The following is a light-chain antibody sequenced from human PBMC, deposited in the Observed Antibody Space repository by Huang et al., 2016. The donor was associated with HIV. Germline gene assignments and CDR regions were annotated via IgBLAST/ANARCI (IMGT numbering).Light chain of an antibody. CDR2: DAS. Sequence: IVLTQSPATLSLSPGERATLSCRASQSVSGYFAWYQQKPGQAPRLLIYDASNRATGIPARFSGSGSGTDFTLTISSLEPEDFAVYFCQQRSNWPSFGQGTKVGIK. V-gene: IGKV3-11*01. J-gene: IGKJ1*01. CDR1: QSVSGY. CDR3: QQRSNWPS.